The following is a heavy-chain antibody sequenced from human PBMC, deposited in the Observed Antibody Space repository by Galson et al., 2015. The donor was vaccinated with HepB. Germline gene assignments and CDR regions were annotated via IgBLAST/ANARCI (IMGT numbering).Heavy chain of an antibody. CDR1: GFTFSNYA. V-gene: IGHV3-23*01. Sequence: SLRLSCAASGFTFSNYAMNWVRQAPGKGLEWVSSISVSGGSTWHADSVKGRFTIPRDNSKNTLWLQMNNLRAEDTAVYFCARRYCPGGDCYYFDYWGQGALVAVSS. D-gene: IGHD2-8*02. CDR3: ARRYCPGGDCYYFDY. J-gene: IGHJ4*02. CDR2: ISVSGGST.